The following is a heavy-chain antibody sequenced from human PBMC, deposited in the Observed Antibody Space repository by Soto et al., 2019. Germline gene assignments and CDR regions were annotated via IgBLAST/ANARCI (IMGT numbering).Heavy chain of an antibody. CDR2: IYYSGST. V-gene: IGHV4-59*12. CDR1: GGSISSYY. Sequence: SETLSLTCTVSGGSISSYYWSWIRQPPGKGLEWIGYIYYSGSTNYNPSLKSRVTISVDTSKNQFSLKLSSVTAADTAVYYCARDRAHLGWFDPWGQGTLVTVSS. J-gene: IGHJ5*02. D-gene: IGHD3-16*01. CDR3: ARDRAHLGWFDP.